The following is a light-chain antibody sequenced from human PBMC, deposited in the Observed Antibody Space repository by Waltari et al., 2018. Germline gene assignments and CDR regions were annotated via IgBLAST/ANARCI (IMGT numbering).Light chain of an antibody. Sequence: DIVMTQSPPFLAVSLGERATITSTSSHRVFYSSAENHYIAWYQQMPGRPLKLLIYGASTREARVPERFSGSGSGTHFTLTIDSLQAEDVAVYYCQQYYSAPPNTFGRGTKLDLK. CDR2: GAS. J-gene: IGKJ2*01. CDR3: QQYYSAPPNT. V-gene: IGKV4-1*01. CDR1: HRVFYSSAENHY.